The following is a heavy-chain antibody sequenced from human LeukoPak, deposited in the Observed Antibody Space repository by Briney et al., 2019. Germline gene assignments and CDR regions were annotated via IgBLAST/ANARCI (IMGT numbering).Heavy chain of an antibody. J-gene: IGHJ3*02. D-gene: IGHD3-22*01. V-gene: IGHV1-69*06. Sequence: SVKVSCKASGGTFSSYAISWVRQAPGQGLEWMGGIIPIFGTANYAQKFQGRVTITADKSTSTAYMELTSLRSDDTAVYYCARESPRSGYYYGDDAFDIWGQGTMVTVSS. CDR2: IIPIFGTA. CDR3: ARESPRSGYYYGDDAFDI. CDR1: GGTFSSYA.